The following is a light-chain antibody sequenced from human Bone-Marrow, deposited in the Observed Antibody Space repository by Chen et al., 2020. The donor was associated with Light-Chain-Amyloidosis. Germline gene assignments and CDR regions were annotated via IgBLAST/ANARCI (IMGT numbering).Light chain of an antibody. V-gene: IGLV2-23*02. J-gene: IGLJ3*02. CDR1: DDDIGSFNL. CDR3: CSYSSGSAQWV. Sequence: QSALPQPASVSGSPGPTITISCTGTDDDIGSFNLVSCYQRHPGKAPKWMIYEVTRRPSGVSARFSGSKCGNTASQTISGLQAEDEADYSCCSYSSGSAQWVFGGGTKLTVL. CDR2: EVT.